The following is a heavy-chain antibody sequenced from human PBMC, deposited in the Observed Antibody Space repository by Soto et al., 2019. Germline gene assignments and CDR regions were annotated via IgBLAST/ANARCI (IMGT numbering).Heavy chain of an antibody. Sequence: LETLSLTCTVSGGSISSYYWSWIRQPPGKGLEWIGYIYYSGSTNYNPSLKSRVTISVDTSKNQFSLKLSSVTAADTAVYYCARWGGTYYYYYMDVWGKGTTVTAP. CDR2: IYYSGST. D-gene: IGHD2-15*01. CDR1: GGSISSYY. CDR3: ARWGGTYYYYYMDV. J-gene: IGHJ6*03. V-gene: IGHV4-59*01.